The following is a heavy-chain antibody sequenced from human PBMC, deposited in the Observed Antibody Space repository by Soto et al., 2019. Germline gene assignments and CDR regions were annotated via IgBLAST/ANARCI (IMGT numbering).Heavy chain of an antibody. CDR2: IIPILGIA. CDR3: AREYGYGSGSYVDY. D-gene: IGHD3-10*01. V-gene: IGHV1-69*08. CDR1: GGTFSSYT. J-gene: IGHJ4*02. Sequence: QVQLVQSGAEVKKPGSSVKVSCKASGGTFSSYTISWVRQAPGQGLEWMGRIIPILGIANYAQKFQGRVTITADKSTSTAYMELSSLRAEDAAVYYCAREYGYGSGSYVDYWGKGTLVTVSS.